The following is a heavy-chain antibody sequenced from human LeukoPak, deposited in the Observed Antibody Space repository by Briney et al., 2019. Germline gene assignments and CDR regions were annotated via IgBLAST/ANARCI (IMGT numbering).Heavy chain of an antibody. CDR3: ARDVRAGWSLYYDYVWGSYRRPDAFDI. V-gene: IGHV1-8*01. CDR1: GYTFTSYD. CDR2: MNPNSGNT. D-gene: IGHD3-16*02. J-gene: IGHJ3*02. Sequence: GASVKVSCKASGYTFTSYDINWVRQATGQGLEWMGWMNPNSGNTGYAQKFQCRVTMTRNTSISTAYMELSSLRSEDTAVYYCARDVRAGWSLYYDYVWGSYRRPDAFDIWGQGTMVTVSS.